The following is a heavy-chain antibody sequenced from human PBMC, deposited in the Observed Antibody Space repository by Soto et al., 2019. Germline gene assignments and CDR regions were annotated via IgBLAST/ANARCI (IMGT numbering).Heavy chain of an antibody. V-gene: IGHV4-59*08. CDR2: VSYTDRI. J-gene: IGHJ4*02. D-gene: IGHD2-8*02. Sequence: QVQLRESGPGLVKPSETLSLTCNVSGGSINGHVWGWIRRPPGRGLEWIGYVSYTDRISTNPSLQSRLTISLDTSKNQVSLRLNSVTAADTAFYYCARYSCPGGVCLGFDSWGQGTQVTVSS. CDR3: ARYSCPGGVCLGFDS. CDR1: GGSINGHV.